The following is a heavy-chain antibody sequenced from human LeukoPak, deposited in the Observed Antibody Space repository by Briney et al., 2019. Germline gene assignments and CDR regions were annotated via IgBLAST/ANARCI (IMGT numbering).Heavy chain of an antibody. CDR1: GGTFSSYA. CDR3: ARDSTGTSESDY. D-gene: IGHD1-1*01. Sequence: SVKVSCKASGGTFSSYAISWVRQAPGQGLEWMGRIIPIFGIANYAQKFQGRVTITADKSTSTAYMELSSLRSEDTAVYHCARDSTGTSESDYWGQGTLVTVSS. CDR2: IIPIFGIA. V-gene: IGHV1-69*04. J-gene: IGHJ4*02.